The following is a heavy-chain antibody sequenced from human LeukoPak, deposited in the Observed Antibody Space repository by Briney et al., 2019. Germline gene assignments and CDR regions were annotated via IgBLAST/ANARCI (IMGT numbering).Heavy chain of an antibody. CDR3: ARDRLAAAGNYYYYGLDV. D-gene: IGHD6-13*01. J-gene: IGHJ6*02. V-gene: IGHV4-59*01. Sequence: SETLSLTCTVSGGSISSYYWSWIRQPPGKGLEWSGYIYYSGRTNYNPSLKSRVTISVDTSKSQLSVKLTSVTAADTAVYYCARDRLAAAGNYYYYGLDVWGQGTTVTVSS. CDR2: IYYSGRT. CDR1: GGSISSYY.